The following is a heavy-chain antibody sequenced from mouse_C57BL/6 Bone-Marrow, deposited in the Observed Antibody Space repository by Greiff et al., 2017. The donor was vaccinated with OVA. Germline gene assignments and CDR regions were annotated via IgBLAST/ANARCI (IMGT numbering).Heavy chain of an antibody. D-gene: IGHD1-1*01. J-gene: IGHJ2*01. CDR2: ISSGSSTI. CDR1: GFTFSDYG. V-gene: IGHV5-17*01. CDR3: ARSLRYFDY. Sequence: DVHLVESGGGLVKPGGSLKLSCAASGFTFSDYGMHWVRQAPEKGLEWVAYISSGSSTIYYADTVKGRFTISRDNAKNTLFLQMTSLRSEDTAMYYCARSLRYFDYWGQGTTLTVSS.